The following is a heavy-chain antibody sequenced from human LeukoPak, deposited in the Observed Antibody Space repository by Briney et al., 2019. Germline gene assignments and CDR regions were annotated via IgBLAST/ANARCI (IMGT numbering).Heavy chain of an antibody. CDR2: IYYSGST. V-gene: IGHV4-31*03. CDR1: GGSISSGGYY. J-gene: IGHJ6*02. D-gene: IGHD5-18*01. Sequence: SETLSLTCTVSGGSISSGGYYWSWLRQHPGKGLEWIGYIYYSGSTYYNPSLKSRVTISVDTSKNQFSLKLSSVTAADTAVYYCARDTGYSYGHLYYYYGMDVWGQGTTVTVSS. CDR3: ARDTGYSYGHLYYYYGMDV.